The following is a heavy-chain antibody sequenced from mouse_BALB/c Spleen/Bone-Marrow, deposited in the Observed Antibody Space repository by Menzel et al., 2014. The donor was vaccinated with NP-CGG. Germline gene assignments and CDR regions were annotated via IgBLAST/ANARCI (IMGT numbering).Heavy chain of an antibody. CDR3: ARRRFRGCDY. CDR2: ILPGSNST. V-gene: IGHV1-9*01. Sequence: VQLQQSGAELMKPGASVKISRKATGYTFSSYWIEWVKQRPGHGLEWIGEILPGSNSTNYNEKFRGKATFTANTSSNTAYMQLSSLTSEGSAVYYCARRRFRGCDYWGQGTTLTVSS. D-gene: IGHD3-3*01. J-gene: IGHJ2*01. CDR1: GYTFSSYW.